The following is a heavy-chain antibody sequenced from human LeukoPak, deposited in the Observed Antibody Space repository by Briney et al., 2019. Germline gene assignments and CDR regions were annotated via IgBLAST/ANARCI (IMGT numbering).Heavy chain of an antibody. CDR3: ARGIPGYFGTSGYYYEY. CDR2: IYYSGRT. V-gene: IGHV4-59*01. D-gene: IGHD3-22*01. Sequence: SETLSLTCTVSGDSISDDYWSWIRQPPGKGLEWIGYIYYSGRTTYNPSLKSRVTISIDTSKSQFSLTLTSVTAADTAVYYCARGIPGYFGTSGYYYEYWGQGTLVTVSS. J-gene: IGHJ4*02. CDR1: GDSISDDY.